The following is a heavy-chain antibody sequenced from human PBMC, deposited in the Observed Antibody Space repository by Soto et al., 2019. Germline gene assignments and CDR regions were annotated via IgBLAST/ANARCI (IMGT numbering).Heavy chain of an antibody. J-gene: IGHJ4*02. CDR2: ISDDGSIK. CDR3: ARAIETAMDPCDY. CDR1: GXSFTTYA. Sequence: GSLRLSCAASGXSFTTYAMHWVRQASGKGLEWVAVISDDGSIKYYADSVKGLFTISRDNSKKTFSLQMNSLRGDDTAVYFCARAIETAMDPCDYWGQGTLGTVS. D-gene: IGHD5-18*01. V-gene: IGHV3-30-3*01.